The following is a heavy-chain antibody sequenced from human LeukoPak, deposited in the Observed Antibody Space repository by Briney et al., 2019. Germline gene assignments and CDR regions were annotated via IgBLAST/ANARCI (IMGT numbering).Heavy chain of an antibody. D-gene: IGHD1-26*01. V-gene: IGHV1-3*01. J-gene: IGHJ4*02. CDR3: ARVGQRGGYLGAIDY. CDR1: GYTPTSYA. CDR2: INAGNGNT. Sequence: ASVKVSCKASGYTPTSYAMHWVRQAPGQRLEWMGWINAGNGNTKYSQKFQGRVTITRDTSASTAYMELSSLRSEDTAVYYCARVGQRGGYLGAIDYWGQGTLVTVSS.